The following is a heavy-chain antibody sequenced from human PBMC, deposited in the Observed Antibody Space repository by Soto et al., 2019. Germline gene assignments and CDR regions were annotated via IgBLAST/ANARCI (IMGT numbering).Heavy chain of an antibody. CDR2: IYWDDDK. V-gene: IGHV2-5*02. Sequence: QITLKESGPTLVKPTQTLTLTCTFSGFSLTTRGVGVGWIRQPPGEALECLALIYWDDDKRYSPSLQSRPSITEDTSKTQVVLTMTNVDPVDTASYYCAHIPNFYQYDWFDPWGQGTLVSFSS. CDR1: GFSLTTRGVG. CDR3: AHIPNFYQYDWFDP. D-gene: IGHD3-3*01. J-gene: IGHJ5*02.